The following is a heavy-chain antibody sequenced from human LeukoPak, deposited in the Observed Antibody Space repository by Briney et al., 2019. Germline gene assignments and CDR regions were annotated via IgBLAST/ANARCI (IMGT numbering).Heavy chain of an antibody. D-gene: IGHD3-10*01. CDR3: ARQDGSGLYYFDY. CDR2: IYPGDSDT. CDR1: GYTFTSYW. V-gene: IGHV5-51*01. J-gene: IGHJ4*02. Sequence: LGESLKIPCKGSGYTFTSYWIGWVRQMPGEGLEWMGIIYPGDSDTRYSPSFQGQVTISADKSISTAFLQWNSLKASDTAMYYCARQDGSGLYYFDYWGQGTLVTVSS.